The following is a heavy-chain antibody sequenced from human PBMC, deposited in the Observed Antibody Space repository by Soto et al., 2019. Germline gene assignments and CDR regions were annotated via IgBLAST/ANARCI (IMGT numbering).Heavy chain of an antibody. V-gene: IGHV3-23*01. J-gene: IGHJ4*02. CDR1: GFTFTSHT. D-gene: IGHD3-3*02. CDR2: IVGSGDDT. CDR3: ARGSTQGIWYFDS. Sequence: EVQLLESGGELVQPGGSLRLSCAASGFTFTSHTMNWVRQAPGKGLEWVSAIVGSGDDTSYADSVKGRFTISRDNSKNTLYLQMSSLRAEDTAVYYCARGSTQGIWYFDSWGQGTLVTVSP.